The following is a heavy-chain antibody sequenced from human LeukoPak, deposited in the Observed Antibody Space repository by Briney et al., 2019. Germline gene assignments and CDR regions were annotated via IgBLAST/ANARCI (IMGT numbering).Heavy chain of an antibody. CDR1: GGSVSSGSYY. Sequence: SETLSLTCTVSGGSVSSGSYYWSWIRQPPGEGLEWIGYIYYSGSTNYNPSLKSRVTISVDTSKNQFSLKRSSVTAADTAVYYCARGEQLTDAFDIWGQGTMVTVSS. V-gene: IGHV4-61*01. CDR2: IYYSGST. J-gene: IGHJ3*02. D-gene: IGHD6-13*01. CDR3: ARGEQLTDAFDI.